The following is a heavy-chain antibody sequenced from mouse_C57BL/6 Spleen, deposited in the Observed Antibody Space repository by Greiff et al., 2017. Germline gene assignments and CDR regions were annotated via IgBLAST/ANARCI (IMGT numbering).Heavy chain of an antibody. Sequence: QVQLKESGPGLVQPSQSLSITCTVSGFSLTSYGVHWVRQSPGKGLEWLGVIWSGGSTDYNAAFISRLSISKDNSKSQVFFKMNSLQADDTARYYCARDPYYYGSSYDAMDYWGQGTSVTVSS. CDR2: IWSGGST. V-gene: IGHV2-2*01. D-gene: IGHD1-1*01. J-gene: IGHJ4*01. CDR3: ARDPYYYGSSYDAMDY. CDR1: GFSLTSYG.